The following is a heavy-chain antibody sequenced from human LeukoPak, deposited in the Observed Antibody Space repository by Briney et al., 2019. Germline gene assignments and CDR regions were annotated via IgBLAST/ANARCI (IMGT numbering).Heavy chain of an antibody. Sequence: PGGSLRLSCAASGFIFNNYGMHWVRQAPGKGLEWVAFIRYDGSNKYYADSVKGRFTISRDNSKNTLYLQMNSLRAEDTAVYYCAKVYGDGGSADYWGQGTLVTVSS. J-gene: IGHJ4*02. V-gene: IGHV3-30*02. CDR1: GFIFNNYG. CDR3: AKVYGDGGSADY. D-gene: IGHD4-17*01. CDR2: IRYDGSNK.